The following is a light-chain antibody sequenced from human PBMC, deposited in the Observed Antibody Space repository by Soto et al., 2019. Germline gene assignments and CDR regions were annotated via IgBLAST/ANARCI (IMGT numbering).Light chain of an antibody. V-gene: IGKV1-5*01. Sequence: DIQRTQSPATVSACLGGRVAITCRASQSISQWVAWYQQKPGRAPELLIYDASKLKSGVPSRFSGSGSGTEFSLTITSLQPDDSAMYYCQQYNGYSWTFGRGTKVDIK. J-gene: IGKJ1*01. CDR1: QSISQW. CDR2: DAS. CDR3: QQYNGYSWT.